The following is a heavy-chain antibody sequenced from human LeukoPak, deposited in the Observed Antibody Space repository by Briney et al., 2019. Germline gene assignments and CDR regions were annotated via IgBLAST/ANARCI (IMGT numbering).Heavy chain of an antibody. D-gene: IGHD6-13*01. Sequence: PGGSLRLSCAASGFTFSSYGMHWVRQAPGKGLEWVAFIRYDGSNKYYADSVKGRFTISRDNSKNTLYLQMNSLRAEDTAVYYCAKDLGGAAAGSYFDYWGQGTLVTVSS. J-gene: IGHJ4*02. CDR1: GFTFSSYG. CDR2: IRYDGSNK. V-gene: IGHV3-30*02. CDR3: AKDLGGAAAGSYFDY.